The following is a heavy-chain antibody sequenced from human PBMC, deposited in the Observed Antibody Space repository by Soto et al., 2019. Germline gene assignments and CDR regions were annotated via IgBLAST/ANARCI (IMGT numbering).Heavy chain of an antibody. CDR2: IYPGDSDT. Sequence: PGESLKISCKGSGYSFSSYWIGWVLQIPWKGLEWMGIIYPGDSDTRYSPSFQGQVTISADKSISTAYLQWSSLKASDTAMYYCARRVGVYYGSAYYMDVWGKGTTVTVS. CDR1: GYSFSSYW. V-gene: IGHV5-51*01. J-gene: IGHJ6*03. CDR3: ARRVGVYYGSAYYMDV. D-gene: IGHD3-10*01.